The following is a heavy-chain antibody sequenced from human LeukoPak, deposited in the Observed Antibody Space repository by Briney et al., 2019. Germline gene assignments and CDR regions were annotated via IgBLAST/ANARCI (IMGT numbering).Heavy chain of an antibody. D-gene: IGHD3-16*01. V-gene: IGHV3-7*01. CDR2: IKQDGSEK. CDR1: GFTFSSYW. Sequence: GGSLRLSCAGSGFTFSSYWMTWVRQAPGKGLEWVANIKQDGSEKNYVDSVRGRFTISRDNAKNSLYLQMNSLRAEDTAVYYCARELARSFQVMGYWGQGTLVSVSS. J-gene: IGHJ4*02. CDR3: ARELARSFQVMGY.